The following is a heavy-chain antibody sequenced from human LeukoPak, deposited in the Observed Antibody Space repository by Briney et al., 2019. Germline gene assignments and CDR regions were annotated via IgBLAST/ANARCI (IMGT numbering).Heavy chain of an antibody. CDR3: ASSGHCGSTSCPYGY. Sequence: PSETLSLTCAVYGGSFSGYYWSWIRQPPGKGLEWIGEINHSGSTNYNPSLKSRVTISVDTSKNQFSLKLSSVTAADTAVYYCASSGHCGSTSCPYGYWRQGTLVTVSP. J-gene: IGHJ4*02. V-gene: IGHV4-34*01. D-gene: IGHD2-2*01. CDR2: INHSGST. CDR1: GGSFSGYY.